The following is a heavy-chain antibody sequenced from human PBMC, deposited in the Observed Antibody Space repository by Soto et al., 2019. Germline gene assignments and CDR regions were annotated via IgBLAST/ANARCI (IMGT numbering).Heavy chain of an antibody. D-gene: IGHD2-2*01. Sequence: GGSLRLSCAASGFTFINYGMHWVRQTPGKGLEWVALILYDGSNKYYGDSVKGRFTISRDNSKNTLYLQVSSLRAEDTAVYYCAKSRDAYNFYYYYGMDVWGQGTTVTVSS. V-gene: IGHV3-30*18. CDR3: AKSRDAYNFYYYYGMDV. CDR1: GFTFINYG. CDR2: ILYDGSNK. J-gene: IGHJ6*02.